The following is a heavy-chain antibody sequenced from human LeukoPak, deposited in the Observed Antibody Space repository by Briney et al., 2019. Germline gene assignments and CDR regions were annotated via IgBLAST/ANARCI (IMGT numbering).Heavy chain of an antibody. CDR3: AKDLGVLVGATQGVR. V-gene: IGHV3-30*02. J-gene: IGHJ4*02. CDR2: IRYDGSNK. CDR1: GFTFSSYA. D-gene: IGHD1-26*01. Sequence: PGGSLRLSCAASGFTFSSYAMHWVRQAPGKGLEWVAFIRYDGSNKYYADSVKGRFTISRDNSKNTLYLQMNSLRAEDTAVYYCAKDLGVLVGATQGVRWGQGTLVTVSS.